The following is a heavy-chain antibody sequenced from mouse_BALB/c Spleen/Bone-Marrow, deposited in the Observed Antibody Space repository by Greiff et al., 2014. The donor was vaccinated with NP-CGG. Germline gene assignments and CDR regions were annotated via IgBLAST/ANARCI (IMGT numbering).Heavy chain of an antibody. CDR2: IDPESGGT. CDR3: TRGGNCIPTVVVDFDY. V-gene: IGHV1-15*01. J-gene: IGHJ2*01. Sequence: QVQLKQSGAELVRPGASVTLSCKGSGYTFTDYAMHWVKQTPVHGLEWIGAIDPESGGTAYNQKFKGKATMTADKSSGTAYMELGRLTSEDSAVYYCTRGGNCIPTVVVDFDYWGQGTTLTVSS. CDR1: GYTFTDYA. D-gene: IGHD1-1*01.